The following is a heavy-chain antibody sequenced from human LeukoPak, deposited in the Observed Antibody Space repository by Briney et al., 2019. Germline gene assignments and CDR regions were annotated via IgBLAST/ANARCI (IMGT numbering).Heavy chain of an antibody. CDR3: AKDFAVAGTGGPFDY. V-gene: IGHV3-30*04. CDR1: GFTFSRYA. J-gene: IGHJ4*02. Sequence: GGSLRLSCAASGFTFSRYAMHWVRQGPGKGLEWVAAISYDGSNKKYADSVKGRFTISRDNSKNTLYLQMNSLRAEDTAVYYCAKDFAVAGTGGPFDYWGQGTLVTVSS. D-gene: IGHD6-19*01. CDR2: ISYDGSNK.